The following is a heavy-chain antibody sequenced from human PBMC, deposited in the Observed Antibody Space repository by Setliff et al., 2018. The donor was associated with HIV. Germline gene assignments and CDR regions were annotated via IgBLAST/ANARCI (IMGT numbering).Heavy chain of an antibody. CDR1: GGSFSGYY. CDR3: ARGGPTILSY. D-gene: IGHD3-3*01. Sequence: SETLSLTCAVYGGSFSGYYWSWIRQPPGKGLEWIGEINHSGSTDYNPSLKSRVTISVDTSKNQFSLKLSSVTAADTAVYYCARGGPTILSYWGQGTLVT. CDR2: INHSGST. J-gene: IGHJ4*02. V-gene: IGHV4-34*01.